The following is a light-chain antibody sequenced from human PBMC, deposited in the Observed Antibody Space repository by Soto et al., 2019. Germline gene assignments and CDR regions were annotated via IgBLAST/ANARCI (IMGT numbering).Light chain of an antibody. CDR1: SRDVGGYNY. CDR3: SSYVSYSTFVV. Sequence: QSVLTQPASVSGSPGQSITISCTGTSRDVGGYNYVSWHQQHPGKAPKVIITEVSNRPSGVSDRFSGSKSGNTASLTISGLQADDEADYYCSSYVSYSTFVVFGGGTKLSVL. CDR2: EVS. J-gene: IGLJ2*01. V-gene: IGLV2-14*01.